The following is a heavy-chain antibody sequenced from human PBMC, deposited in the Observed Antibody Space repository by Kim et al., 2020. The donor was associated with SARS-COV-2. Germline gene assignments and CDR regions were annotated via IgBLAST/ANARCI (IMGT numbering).Heavy chain of an antibody. CDR3: AKKGSSSSFDS. D-gene: IGHD6-6*01. CDR2: ISSSGAGT. J-gene: IGHJ4*02. CDR1: GFTFSNFG. Sequence: GGSLRLSCAASGFTFSNFGVSWVRQAPGKGLEWVSHISSSGAGTYYVDSVKGRFTISRDNSENTLYLQMNSLRAEDTAVYFCAKKGSSSSFDSWGQGTLVTVSS. V-gene: IGHV3-23*01.